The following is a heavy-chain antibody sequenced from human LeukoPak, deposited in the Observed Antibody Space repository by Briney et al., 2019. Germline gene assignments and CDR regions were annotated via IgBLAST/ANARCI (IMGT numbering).Heavy chain of an antibody. CDR3: ARVRGQLWPPDY. CDR2: MYHGGSA. J-gene: IGHJ4*02. D-gene: IGHD1-1*01. V-gene: IGHV4-59*01. Sequence: SESLSLTCTVSSGSISRYYWSWIRQSPGKALEWIGYMYHGGSAHYSPSLKSRVTISIDTSKNQISLKVASVTAADTAVYFCARVRGQLWPPDYWGQGTQVIVSS. CDR1: SGSISRYY.